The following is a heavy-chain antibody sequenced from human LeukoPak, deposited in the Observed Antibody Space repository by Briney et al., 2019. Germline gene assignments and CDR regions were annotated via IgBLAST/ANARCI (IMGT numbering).Heavy chain of an antibody. CDR3: VRGGGSSTSCYVRAFDI. CDR1: GFTFSNSW. J-gene: IGHJ3*02. Sequence: GGSLRLSCAASGFTFSNSWMHWVCQAPEKGLEWVADIKCDGSEKCYVDSVKGRLTISRDNAKNSLYLQVNSLRAEDMTVYYCVRGGGSSTSCYVRAFDIWGQGTMVTASS. V-gene: IGHV3-52*01. CDR2: IKCDGSEK. D-gene: IGHD2-2*01.